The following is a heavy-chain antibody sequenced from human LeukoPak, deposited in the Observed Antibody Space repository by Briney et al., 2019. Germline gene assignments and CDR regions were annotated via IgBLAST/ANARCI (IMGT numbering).Heavy chain of an antibody. CDR1: GYTFTSYY. CDR3: ARATRDCGGGSCYSSPYYFDY. Sequence: ASVKVSCKASGYTFTSYYMHWVRQAPGQGLEWMGIINPSGGSTSYAQKFQGRVTMTRDTSTSTVYMELSSLRSEDTAVYYCARATRDCGGGSCYSSPYYFDYWGQGTLVTVSS. V-gene: IGHV1-46*01. D-gene: IGHD2-15*01. CDR2: INPSGGST. J-gene: IGHJ4*02.